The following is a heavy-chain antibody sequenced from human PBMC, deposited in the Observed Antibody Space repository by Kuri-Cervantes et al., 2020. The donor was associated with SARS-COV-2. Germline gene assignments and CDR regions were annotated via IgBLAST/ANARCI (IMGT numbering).Heavy chain of an antibody. V-gene: IGHV3-30-3*01. J-gene: IGHJ4*02. CDR2: ISYDGSNK. D-gene: IGHD6-19*01. CDR1: GFTFSSYA. CDR3: AGLDEYSSGWHNDY. Sequence: GESLKISCAASGFTFSSYAMHWVRQAPGKGLEWVAVISYDGSNKYYADSVKGRFTISRVNSKNTLYLQMNSLRAEDTAVYYCAGLDEYSSGWHNDYWGQGTLVTVSS.